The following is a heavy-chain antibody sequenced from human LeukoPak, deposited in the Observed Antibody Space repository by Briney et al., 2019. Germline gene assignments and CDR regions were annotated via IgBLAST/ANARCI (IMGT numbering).Heavy chain of an antibody. D-gene: IGHD6-6*01. CDR2: INPNSGGT. J-gene: IGHJ4*02. Sequence: GASVKVSCKVSGYTLTELSMHWVRQAPGQGLEWLGWINPNSGGTNYAQKFQGRVTMTRDTSISTAYMELSRLRSDDTAVYYCAREAIAARRRGFDYWGQGTLVTVSS. CDR3: AREAIAARRRGFDY. V-gene: IGHV1-2*02. CDR1: GYTLTELS.